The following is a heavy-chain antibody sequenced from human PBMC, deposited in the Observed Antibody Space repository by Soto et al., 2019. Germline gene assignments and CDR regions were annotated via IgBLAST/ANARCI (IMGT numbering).Heavy chain of an antibody. CDR3: AKGRRNGCYLAGDLH. V-gene: IGHV3-23*01. D-gene: IGHD2-8*01. CDR1: GFTFSDYA. J-gene: IGHJ1*01. Sequence: PGGSLRLSCAASGFTFSDYAMSWVRQAPGKGLQWVSVICDSGDSTYYADSVKGRFTISRDRSKNTLYLQMNSLRAEDTAIYYCAKGRRNGCYLAGDLHWG. CDR2: ICDSGDST.